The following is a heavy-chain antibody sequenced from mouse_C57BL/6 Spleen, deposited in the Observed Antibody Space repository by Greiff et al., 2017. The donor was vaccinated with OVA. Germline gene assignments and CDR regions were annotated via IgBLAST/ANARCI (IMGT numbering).Heavy chain of an antibody. CDR1: GYSITSGYY. D-gene: IGHD2-3*01. Sequence: ESGPGLVKPSQSLSLTCSVTGYSITSGYYWNWLRQFPGNKLEWMGYISYDGSNNYNPSLKNRISITRDTSKNQFFLKLNSVTTEDTATYYCARWLLPYAMDYWGQGTSVTVSS. J-gene: IGHJ4*01. CDR3: ARWLLPYAMDY. V-gene: IGHV3-6*01. CDR2: ISYDGSN.